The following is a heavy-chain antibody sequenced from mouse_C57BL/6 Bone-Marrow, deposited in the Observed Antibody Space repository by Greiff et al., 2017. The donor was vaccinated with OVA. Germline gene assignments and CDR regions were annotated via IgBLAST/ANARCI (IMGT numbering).Heavy chain of an antibody. CDR1: GYTFTSYW. J-gene: IGHJ4*01. CDR3: ARNGYDPYYAMDY. CDR2: INPSNGGT. D-gene: IGHD2-2*01. V-gene: IGHV1-53*01. Sequence: QVQLKQPGTELVKPGASVKLSCKASGYTFTSYWMHWVKQRPGQGLEWIGNINPSNGGTNYNEKFKSKATLTVDKSSSKAYMQLSSLTSEDSAVYYCARNGYDPYYAMDYWGQGTSVTVSS.